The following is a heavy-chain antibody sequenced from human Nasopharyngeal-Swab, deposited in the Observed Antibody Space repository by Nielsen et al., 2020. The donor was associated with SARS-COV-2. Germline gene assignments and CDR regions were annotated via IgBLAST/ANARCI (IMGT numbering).Heavy chain of an antibody. J-gene: IGHJ6*03. CDR3: ARARGACGDYYYYYYTDV. CDR1: GDCVSSSSAA. D-gene: IGHD4-17*01. V-gene: IGHV6-1*01. Sequence: SQTLSLTCAISGDCVSSSSAAWNWIRQSPSRGLEWLGRTYYRSKWYNDYAVSVKSRITINPDTSKNQFSLHLNSVTPEDTAVYYCARARGACGDYYYYYYTDVWGKGTTVTVSS. CDR2: TYYRSKWYN.